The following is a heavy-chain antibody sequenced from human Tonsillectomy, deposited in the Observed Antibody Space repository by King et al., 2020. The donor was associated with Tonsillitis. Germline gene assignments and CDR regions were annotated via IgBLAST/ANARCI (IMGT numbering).Heavy chain of an antibody. J-gene: IGHJ5*02. CDR1: GGSFSGYY. CDR2: INHSGST. CDR3: ARVLKGYYYDSRSFDP. Sequence: VQLQQWGAGLLKPSETLSLTCAVYGGSFSGYYWSWIRQPPGKGLEWIGEINHSGSTNYNPYLKSRVTVSVDTSKNQFSLKLSSVTAAATAVYYCARVLKGYYYDSRSFDPWGQGTLVTVSS. V-gene: IGHV4-34*01. D-gene: IGHD3-22*01.